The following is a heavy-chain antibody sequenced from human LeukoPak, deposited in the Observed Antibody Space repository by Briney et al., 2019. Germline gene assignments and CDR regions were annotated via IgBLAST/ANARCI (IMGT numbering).Heavy chain of an antibody. D-gene: IGHD2-15*01. J-gene: IGHJ4*02. CDR3: ARQVAAPLDY. CDR2: IDPSDSYT. Sequence: GESLKISCKGSGYSFTSYWISWVRQMPGKGLEWMGRIDPSDSYTNYSPSFQGHVTISADKSISTAYLQWGSLKASATAMYSCARQVAAPLDYWGQGTLGTVSS. V-gene: IGHV5-10-1*01. CDR1: GYSFTSYW.